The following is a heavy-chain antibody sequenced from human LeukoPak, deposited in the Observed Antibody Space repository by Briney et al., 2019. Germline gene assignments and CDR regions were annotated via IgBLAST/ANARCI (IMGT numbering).Heavy chain of an antibody. J-gene: IGHJ5*02. CDR2: INPNSGNT. D-gene: IGHD1-26*01. V-gene: IGHV1-8*01. Sequence: ASVKVSCKASGYTFTSYDINWVRQATGQGLEWMGWINPNSGNTGYAQKFQGRVTMTRNTSISTAYMELSSLRSEDTAVYYCARGSRGATGRWFDPWGQGTLVTVSS. CDR3: ARGSRGATGRWFDP. CDR1: GYTFTSYD.